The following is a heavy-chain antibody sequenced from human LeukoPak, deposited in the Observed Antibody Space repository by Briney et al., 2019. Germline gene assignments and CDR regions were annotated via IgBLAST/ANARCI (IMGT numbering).Heavy chain of an antibody. CDR3: AKQSYARSLGE. CDR2: TNSGGTST. V-gene: IGHV3-23*01. Sequence: GGSLRLSCATSGFPFSDFSMSWVRQAQGKGLEGISTTNSGGTSTYYAESVKGRFTISRDNSKNTLYLQMSSLRVEDTAVYYCAKQSYARSLGEGGPGTLVSVSS. D-gene: IGHD2-8*01. CDR1: GFPFSDFS. J-gene: IGHJ4*02.